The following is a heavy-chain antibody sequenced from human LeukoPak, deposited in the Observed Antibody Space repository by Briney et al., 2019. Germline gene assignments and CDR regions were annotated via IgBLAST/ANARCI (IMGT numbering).Heavy chain of an antibody. CDR1: GFTFSSYA. CDR3: AKDGLTISAFES. D-gene: IGHD3-3*02. J-gene: IGHJ3*02. Sequence: GGSLRLSCAASGFTFSSYALSCVRQAPGKGLECVACISGSGETTYCADSMKGRFTISRDNCKNTLYLQISSLRTDDTAMYYCAKDGLTISAFESWGEGTMVTVSS. CDR2: ISGSGETT. V-gene: IGHV3-23*01.